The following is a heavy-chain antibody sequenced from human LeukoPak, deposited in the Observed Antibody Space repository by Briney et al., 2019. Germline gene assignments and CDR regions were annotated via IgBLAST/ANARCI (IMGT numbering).Heavy chain of an antibody. V-gene: IGHV1-69*01. Sequence: SMKVSCKASGGTFSSYAISWVRQAPGQGLEWMGGIIPIFGTANYAQKFQGRVTITADESTSTAYMELSSLRSEDTAVYYCARERGGGNIVVVPAAISCWFDPWGQGTLVTVSS. J-gene: IGHJ5*02. CDR1: GGTFSSYA. CDR3: ARERGGGNIVVVPAAISCWFDP. D-gene: IGHD2-2*01. CDR2: IIPIFGTA.